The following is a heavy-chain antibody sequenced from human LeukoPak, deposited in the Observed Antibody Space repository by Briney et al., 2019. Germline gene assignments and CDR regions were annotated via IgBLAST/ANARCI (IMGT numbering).Heavy chain of an antibody. J-gene: IGHJ4*02. CDR1: GFTFSSYS. V-gene: IGHV3-21*01. D-gene: IGHD2-21*01. CDR3: ARGMWTSIDY. CDR2: ISSSSSYI. Sequence: GGSLRLSCAASGFTFSSYSMNWVRQAPGKGLEWVSSISSSSSYIYYADSVKGRFTISRDKAKNSLYLQMNSLRAEDTAVYYCARGMWTSIDYWGQGTLVTVPS.